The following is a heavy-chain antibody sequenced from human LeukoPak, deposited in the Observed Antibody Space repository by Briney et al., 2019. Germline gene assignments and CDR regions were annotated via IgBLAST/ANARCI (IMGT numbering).Heavy chain of an antibody. CDR3: ARDPAT. Sequence: KTSETLSLTCAVSGGSISSGGYSWSWIRQPPGKGLEWIGYIYHSGSTYYNPSLKSRITISVDRSKNQFSLKLSSVTAADTAVYYCARDPATWGQGTLVTVSS. J-gene: IGHJ5*02. CDR2: IYHSGST. CDR1: GGSISSGGYS. V-gene: IGHV4-30-2*01.